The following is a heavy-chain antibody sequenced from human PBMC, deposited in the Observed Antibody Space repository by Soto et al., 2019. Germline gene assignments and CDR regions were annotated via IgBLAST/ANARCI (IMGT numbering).Heavy chain of an antibody. V-gene: IGHV1-2*02. CDR1: GYTFTGYY. J-gene: IGHJ6*02. CDR3: ARREGFTFGGVIVKGYYYYGMDV. D-gene: IGHD3-16*02. CDR2: INPNSGGT. Sequence: ASVKVSCKASGYTFTGYYMHWVRQAPGQGLEWMGWINPNSGGTNYAQKFQGRVTMTRDTSISTAYMELSRLRSDDTAVYYCARREGFTFGGVIVKGYYYYGMDVWGQGTTVTVSS.